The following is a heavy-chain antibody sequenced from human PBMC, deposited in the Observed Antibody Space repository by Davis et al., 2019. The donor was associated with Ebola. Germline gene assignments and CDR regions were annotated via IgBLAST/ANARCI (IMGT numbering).Heavy chain of an antibody. CDR2: MNHSGST. D-gene: IGHD3-22*01. V-gene: IGHV4-34*01. CDR1: GGSFSGYY. CDR3: ARGSSNYYDSSGFYSNRRYFDS. Sequence: SETLSLTCAVYGGSFSGYYWSWIRQPPGKGLEWIGEMNHSGSTTYNPSLKSRVTISVDTSKNQFSLRLSSVTAADTAVYYCARGSSNYYDSSGFYSNRRYFDSWGQGSLVTVSA. J-gene: IGHJ4*02.